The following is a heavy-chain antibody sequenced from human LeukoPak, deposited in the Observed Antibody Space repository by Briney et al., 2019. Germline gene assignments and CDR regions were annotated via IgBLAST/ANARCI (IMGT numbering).Heavy chain of an antibody. CDR2: IYYSGST. CDR1: GVSISSSSYY. J-gene: IGHJ6*03. V-gene: IGHV4-39*07. D-gene: IGHD2-2*01. CDR3: ARAPGEYCSSTSCFNYYYYYMDA. Sequence: SETLSLTCTVSGVSISSSSYYWGWLRQPPGKGLEWIGSIYYSGSTYYNPSLKSRVTISVDTSKNQFSLKLSSVTAADTAVYYCARAPGEYCSSTSCFNYYYYYMDAWGKGTTVTVSS.